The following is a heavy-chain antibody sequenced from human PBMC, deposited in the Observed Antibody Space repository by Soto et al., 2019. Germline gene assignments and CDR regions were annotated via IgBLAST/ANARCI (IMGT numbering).Heavy chain of an antibody. CDR2: IKQDGSQK. CDR1: GFTFSSYW. J-gene: IGHJ4*02. CDR3: ARWSYLDY. V-gene: IGHV3-7*03. Sequence: GGSLRLSCAASGFTFSSYWMNWVRQAPGKGLEWVANIKQDGSQKYYVDSVKGRFIIYRDNAKNSLYLQMNSLRAEDTAMYYCARWSYLDYWGQGTRVTVSS. D-gene: IGHD3-3*01.